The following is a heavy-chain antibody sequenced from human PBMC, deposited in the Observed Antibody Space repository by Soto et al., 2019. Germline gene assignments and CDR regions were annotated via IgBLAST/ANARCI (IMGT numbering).Heavy chain of an antibody. V-gene: IGHV1-3*01. CDR1: GYTFTSYS. CDR2: ISPDNGNT. CDR3: ARGIATGELDA. J-gene: IGHJ5*02. D-gene: IGHD2-15*01. Sequence: VASVKVSCKASGYTFTSYSMHWVRQAPGQRLEWMGWISPDNGNTNSAQKFQDRVIITRDTSASTAYMDLSCLRSEDTAVYYCARGIATGELDAWGQGTMVTVSS.